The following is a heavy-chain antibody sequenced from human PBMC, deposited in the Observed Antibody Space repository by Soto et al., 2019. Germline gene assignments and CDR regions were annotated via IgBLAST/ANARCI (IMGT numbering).Heavy chain of an antibody. V-gene: IGHV3-23*01. CDR3: AKRATTVPTPGNYFDC. Sequence: EVQLLESGEGLVQPGGSLRLSCAASGFSFSDYSMTWVRQAPGRGLEWVSTLTPAGTTIYADSVKGRFTISRDNYRNTLSLHMYNLRAEDTARYYCAKRATTVPTPGNYFDCWGQGTLVTVSS. J-gene: IGHJ4*02. CDR1: GFSFSDYS. CDR2: LTPAGTT. D-gene: IGHD2-15*01.